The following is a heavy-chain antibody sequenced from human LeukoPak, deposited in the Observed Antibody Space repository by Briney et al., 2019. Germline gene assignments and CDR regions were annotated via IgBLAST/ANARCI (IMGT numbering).Heavy chain of an antibody. D-gene: IGHD3-10*01. CDR3: ARDQAGSGHYADY. V-gene: IGHV3-21*01. CDR2: ITSSSRYI. J-gene: IGHJ4*02. CDR1: GFTFSSYN. Sequence: GGSLRLSCAVSGFTFSSYNMNWVRQAPGKGLEWVSSITSSSRYIYYADSVKGRFTISRDNSKNTLYLQMNSLRAADTAVYYCARDQAGSGHYADYWGQGTLVTVSS.